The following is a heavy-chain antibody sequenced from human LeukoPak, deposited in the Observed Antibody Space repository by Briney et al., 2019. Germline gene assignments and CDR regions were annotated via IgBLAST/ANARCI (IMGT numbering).Heavy chain of an antibody. CDR1: GGSFSGYY. J-gene: IGHJ5*02. V-gene: IGHV4-34*01. Sequence: PSETLSLTCAVYGGSFSGYYWSWIRQPPGKGLEWIGEINHSGSTNYNPSLKSRVTISVDTSKNQFSLKLSSVTAADTAVYYCARATLDIVVVVAATWSWFDPWGQGTLVTVSS. D-gene: IGHD2-15*01. CDR3: ARATLDIVVVVAATWSWFDP. CDR2: INHSGST.